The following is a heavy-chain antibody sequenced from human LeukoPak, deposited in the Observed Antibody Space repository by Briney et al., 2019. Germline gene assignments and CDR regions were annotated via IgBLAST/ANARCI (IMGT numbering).Heavy chain of an antibody. V-gene: IGHV4-59*12. D-gene: IGHD3-10*01. J-gene: IGHJ6*03. CDR1: GGAISSYY. Sequence: PSETLSLTCTVSGGAISSYYWSWMRQPPGKGLEWIGYIYYTGSTNYNPSLKSRVTISVDTSKNQFSLKLSSVTAADTAVYYCAREWFDYYYYMDVWGKGTTVTISS. CDR3: AREWFDYYYYMDV. CDR2: IYYTGST.